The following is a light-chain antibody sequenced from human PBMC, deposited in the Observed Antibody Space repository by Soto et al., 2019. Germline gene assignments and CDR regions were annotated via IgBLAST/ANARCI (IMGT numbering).Light chain of an antibody. Sequence: DIVMTQSPDSLAVSLCEMSTINCNSSQSVLYSSNNKNYLAWYQQKAGQPPKLLIYWASTRESGVPDRFSGSGSGTDFTLTISSLQAEDVAVYYCQQHYNTPWTFGQGTKVDI. J-gene: IGKJ1*01. CDR1: QSVLYSSNNKNY. CDR2: WAS. CDR3: QQHYNTPWT. V-gene: IGKV4-1*01.